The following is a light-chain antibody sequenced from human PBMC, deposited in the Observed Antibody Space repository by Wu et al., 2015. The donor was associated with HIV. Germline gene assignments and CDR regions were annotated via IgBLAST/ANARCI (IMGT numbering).Light chain of an antibody. CDR2: AAS. CDR3: HQYGTSPT. CDR1: QSLTSRY. Sequence: EIVLTQSPGTLSLSPGERATLSCRASQSLTSRYLGWYQQKPGQAPRLLIYAASNRATGIPDRFSGSVSGTDFILTISRLEPEDFAVYYCHQYGTSPTFGGGTKVEIK. V-gene: IGKV3-20*01. J-gene: IGKJ4*01.